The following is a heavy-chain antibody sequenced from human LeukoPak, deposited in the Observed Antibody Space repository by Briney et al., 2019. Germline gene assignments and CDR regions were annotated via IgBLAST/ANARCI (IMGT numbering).Heavy chain of an antibody. CDR1: GFTFSSYW. Sequence: GGSLRLSCAASGFTFSSYWMSWVRQAPGKGLEWVANIKQDGSEKYYADSVKGRFTISRDNAKNSLYLQMNSLRAEDTAVYYCARGPRLRVSPFDYWGQGTLVTVSS. CDR2: IKQDGSEK. D-gene: IGHD3-10*01. CDR3: ARGPRLRVSPFDY. V-gene: IGHV3-7*03. J-gene: IGHJ4*02.